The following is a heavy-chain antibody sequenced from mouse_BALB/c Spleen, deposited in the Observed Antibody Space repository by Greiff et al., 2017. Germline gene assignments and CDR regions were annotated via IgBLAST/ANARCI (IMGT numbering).Heavy chain of an antibody. CDR1: GFTFTDYY. CDR3: AREDRYDAMDY. Sequence: EVMLVESGGGLVQPAGSLRLSCATSGFTFTDYYMRWVRQPPGKALEWLGFIRNKANGYTTEYSASVKSRFTISKDNSQSFLYLQMNTLRAEDSATYYCAREDRYDAMDYWGQGTSVTVSS. V-gene: IGHV7-3*02. CDR2: IRNKANGYTT. D-gene: IGHD2-14*01. J-gene: IGHJ4*01.